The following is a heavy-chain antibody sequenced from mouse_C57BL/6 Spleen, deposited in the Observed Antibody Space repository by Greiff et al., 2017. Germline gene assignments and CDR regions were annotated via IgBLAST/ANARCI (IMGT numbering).Heavy chain of an antibody. D-gene: IGHD3-2*02. V-gene: IGHV1-82*01. CDR2: IYPGDGDT. CDR1: GYAFSSSW. J-gene: IGHJ1*03. CDR3: ARDSSGYWYFDV. Sequence: VQLQQSGPELVKPGASVKISCKASGYAFSSSWMNWVKQRPGKGLEWIGRIYPGDGDTNYNGKFKGKATLTADKSSSTAYMQLSSLTSEDSAVYFCARDSSGYWYFDVWGTGTTVTVSS.